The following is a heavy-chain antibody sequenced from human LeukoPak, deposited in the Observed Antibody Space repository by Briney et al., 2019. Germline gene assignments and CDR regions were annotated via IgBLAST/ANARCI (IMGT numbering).Heavy chain of an antibody. V-gene: IGHV3-23*01. CDR3: ARDIELST. J-gene: IGHJ3*01. D-gene: IGHD3-16*02. CDR2: INFSGTNA. Sequence: GGSLRLSCVASGFTFSDSAMSWVRQAPGKGLGWVSLINFSGTNAYYADSVKGRFTISRDNSKDTVYLQMNSLRAEDTAIYNCARDIELSTWGLGTKVTVSS. CDR1: GFTFSDSA.